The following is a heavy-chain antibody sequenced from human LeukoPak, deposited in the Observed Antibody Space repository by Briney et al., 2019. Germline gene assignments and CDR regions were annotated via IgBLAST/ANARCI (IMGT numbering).Heavy chain of an antibody. D-gene: IGHD7-27*01. V-gene: IGHV4-34*01. CDR3: ARPGQLGSLYYGLDV. J-gene: IGHJ6*02. CDR2: INHSGST. Sequence: SETLSLTCAVYGGSFSDHYWNWIRQPPGKGLEWIGEINHSGSTNYNPSLKSRVTMSVDTSKNQFSLKLSSVTAADTAVYYCARPGQLGSLYYGLDVRGQGTTVTVSS. CDR1: GGSFSDHY.